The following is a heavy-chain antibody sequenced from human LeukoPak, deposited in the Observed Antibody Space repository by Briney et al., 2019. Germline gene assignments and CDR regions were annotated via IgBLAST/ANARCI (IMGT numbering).Heavy chain of an antibody. CDR2: IYPGDSDT. V-gene: IGHV5-51*01. CDR3: ARTRAAAGHNWFDP. Sequence: GESLKISCQGSGYSFTSYWIGWVRQMPGKGLEWMGIIYPGDSDTRYSSSFQGQVTISADKSISTAYLQWSSLKASDTAMYYCARTRAAAGHNWFDPWGQGTLVTVSS. CDR1: GYSFTSYW. D-gene: IGHD6-13*01. J-gene: IGHJ5*02.